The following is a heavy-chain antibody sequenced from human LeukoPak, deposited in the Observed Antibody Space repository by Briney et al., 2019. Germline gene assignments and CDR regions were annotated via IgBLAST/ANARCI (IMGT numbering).Heavy chain of an antibody. D-gene: IGHD2-15*01. CDR3: ARGTNRIVVVVAAIHNWFDP. V-gene: IGHV1-2*02. Sequence: ASVKVSCKASGYTFTGYYMHWVRQAPGQGLEWMGWINPKSGGTNYAQKFQGRDTMTRDTSISTAYMELSRLRSDDTAVYYCARGTNRIVVVVAAIHNWFDPWGQGTLVTVSS. J-gene: IGHJ5*02. CDR2: INPKSGGT. CDR1: GYTFTGYY.